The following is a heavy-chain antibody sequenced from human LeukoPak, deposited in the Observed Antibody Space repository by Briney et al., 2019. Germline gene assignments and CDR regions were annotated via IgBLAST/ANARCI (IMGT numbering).Heavy chain of an antibody. D-gene: IGHD5-18*01. CDR3: ARGAYSYGLDY. Sequence: SETLSLTCGVSGYSISSGYYWGWIRPPPGKGLEWIGGVYHSGSTYLNPSLKSRVTISVDTSKNQFSLKVISVTAADTAVYYCARGAYSYGLDYWGQGTLVTVSS. CDR2: VYHSGST. CDR1: GYSISSGYY. J-gene: IGHJ4*02. V-gene: IGHV4-38-2*01.